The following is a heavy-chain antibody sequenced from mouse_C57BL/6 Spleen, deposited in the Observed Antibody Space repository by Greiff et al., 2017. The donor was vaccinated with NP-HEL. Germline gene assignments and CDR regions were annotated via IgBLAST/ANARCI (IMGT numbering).Heavy chain of an antibody. J-gene: IGHJ4*01. CDR2: ISYDGSN. CDR3: ARGGVTTVVATDYYAMDY. D-gene: IGHD1-1*01. V-gene: IGHV3-6*01. Sequence: EVQLQESGPGLVKPSQSLSLTCSVTGYSITSGYYWNWIRQFPGNKLEWMGYISYDGSNNYNPSLKNRISITRDTSKNQFFLKLNSVTTEDTTTYFCARGGVTTVVATDYYAMDYGGQGTSVTVSS. CDR1: GYSITSGYY.